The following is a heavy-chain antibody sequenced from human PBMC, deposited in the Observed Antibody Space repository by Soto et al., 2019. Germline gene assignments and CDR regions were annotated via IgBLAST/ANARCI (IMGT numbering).Heavy chain of an antibody. V-gene: IGHV1-18*04. CDR3: AREYYGTTTWIDY. CDR2: VNSYDGTT. D-gene: IGHD1-7*01. CDR1: GYTFTSYP. J-gene: IGHJ4*02. Sequence: QVQLVQSAPELQRPGDSVKVSCKTSGYTFTSYPYSWVRQAPGQGLEWMGWVNSYDGTTKVAQQFRDRITLTADKSAATVFMELRRLTSDDTAVYYCAREYYGTTTWIDYWGQGTLVAVSP.